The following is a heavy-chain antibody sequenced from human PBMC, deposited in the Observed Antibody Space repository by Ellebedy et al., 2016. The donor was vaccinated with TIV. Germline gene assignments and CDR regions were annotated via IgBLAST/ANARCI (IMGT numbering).Heavy chain of an antibody. CDR2: IYYSGST. J-gene: IGHJ4*02. D-gene: IGHD3-10*01. Sequence: SWIRQHPGKGLEWIGYIYYSGSTSYNPSLKSRVTISIDTSKNQFALKLNSVTAADTAVYYCARSYGSGRQTYYFDHWGQGTLVTVSS. V-gene: IGHV4-31*02. CDR3: ARSYGSGRQTYYFDH.